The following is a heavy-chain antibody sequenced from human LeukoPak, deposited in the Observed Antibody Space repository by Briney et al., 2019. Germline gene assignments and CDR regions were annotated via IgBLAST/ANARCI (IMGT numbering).Heavy chain of an antibody. J-gene: IGHJ4*02. V-gene: IGHV4-34*01. Sequence: SETLSLTCAVYGGSFSGYYWSWIRQSPGKGLEWIGEINHSGSTNYNPSLKSRVTISVDTSKNQFSLKLSSVTAADTAVYYCARVYGGLYDYWGQGTLVTVSS. CDR3: ARVYGGLYDY. D-gene: IGHD3-16*01. CDR1: GGSFSGYY. CDR2: INHSGST.